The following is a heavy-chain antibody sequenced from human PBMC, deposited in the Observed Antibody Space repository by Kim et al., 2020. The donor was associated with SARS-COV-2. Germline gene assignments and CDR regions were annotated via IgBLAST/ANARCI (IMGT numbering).Heavy chain of an antibody. CDR3: ARGSYYDILTGYRKMEAGVV. Sequence: GGSLRLSCAASGFTFSDYYMSWIRQAPGKGLEWVSYISSSGSTIYYADSVKGRFTISRDNAKNSLYLQMNSLRAEDTTVYYCARGSYYDILTGYRKMEAGVVWGQGTLVTVSS. V-gene: IGHV3-11*01. D-gene: IGHD3-9*01. J-gene: IGHJ4*02. CDR2: ISSSGSTI. CDR1: GFTFSDYY.